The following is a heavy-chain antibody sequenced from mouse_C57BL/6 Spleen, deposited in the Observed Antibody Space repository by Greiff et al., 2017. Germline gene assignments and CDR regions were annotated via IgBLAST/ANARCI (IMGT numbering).Heavy chain of an antibody. J-gene: IGHJ4*01. Sequence: VHLVESGPGLVQPSQSLSITCTVSGFSLTSYGVHWVRQSPGKGLEWLGVIWSGGSTDYNAAFISRLSISKDNSKSQVFFKMNSLQADDTAIYYCARYGNYGGDYAMDYWGQGTSVTVSS. CDR3: ARYGNYGGDYAMDY. CDR2: IWSGGST. CDR1: GFSLTSYG. D-gene: IGHD2-1*01. V-gene: IGHV2-2*01.